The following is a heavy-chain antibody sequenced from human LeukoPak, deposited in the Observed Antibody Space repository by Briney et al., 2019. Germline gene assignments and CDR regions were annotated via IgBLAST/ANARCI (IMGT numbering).Heavy chain of an antibody. D-gene: IGHD2-2*01. CDR3: ASRNEEAAARDY. Sequence: GGSLRLSCTASGFIFSTYWMHWVRQAPGKGLVWVSRINTDGSSTSYADSVKGRFTISRDNAKNTLYLQMNSLRAEDTAVYYCASRNEEAAARDYWGQGTLVTVSS. CDR1: GFIFSTYW. CDR2: INTDGSST. J-gene: IGHJ4*02. V-gene: IGHV3-74*01.